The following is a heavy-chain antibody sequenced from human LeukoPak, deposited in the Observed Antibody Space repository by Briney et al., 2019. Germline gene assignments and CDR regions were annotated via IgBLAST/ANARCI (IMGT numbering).Heavy chain of an antibody. CDR3: ARAGRIVVVITTGWDFDY. J-gene: IGHJ4*02. D-gene: IGHD3-22*01. CDR1: GYTFTSYY. Sequence: ASVKVSCKASGYTFTSYYMHWVRQAPGQGLEWMGIINPSGGSTSYAQKFQGRVTMTRDTSTSTVYMELSSLRSEDTAVYYCARAGRIVVVITTGWDFDYWGQGTLVTVSS. V-gene: IGHV1-46*01. CDR2: INPSGGST.